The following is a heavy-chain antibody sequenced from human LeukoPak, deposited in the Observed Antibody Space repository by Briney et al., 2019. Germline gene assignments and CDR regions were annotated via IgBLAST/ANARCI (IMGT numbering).Heavy chain of an antibody. Sequence: SQTLSLTCTVSGGSLSSGSYYWRWLRQPAGTGLEWIGRIYTSGSTNYNPSLKSRVTISVDTSKNQFSLKLSSVTAADTAVYYCAIQATPAEVYGMDVWGQGTTVTVSS. J-gene: IGHJ6*02. V-gene: IGHV4-61*02. CDR1: GGSLSSGSYY. CDR3: AIQATPAEVYGMDV. CDR2: IYTSGST.